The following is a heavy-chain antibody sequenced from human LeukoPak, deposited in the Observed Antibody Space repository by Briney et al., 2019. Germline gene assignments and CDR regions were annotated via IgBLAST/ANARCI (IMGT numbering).Heavy chain of an antibody. CDR1: GLAFSSYS. V-gene: IGHV3-48*04. CDR2: ISSSSSTI. D-gene: IGHD1-1*01. CDR3: AGAHLERRYYFDY. Sequence: GGSLRLSCAASGLAFSSYSMNWVRQAPGKGLEWVSYISSSSSTIYYADSVKGRFTISRDNAKNSLYLQMNSLRADDTAVYYCAGAHLERRYYFDYWGQGSLVTVSS. J-gene: IGHJ4*02.